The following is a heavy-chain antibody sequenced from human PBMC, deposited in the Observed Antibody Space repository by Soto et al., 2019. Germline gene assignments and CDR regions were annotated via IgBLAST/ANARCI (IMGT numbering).Heavy chain of an antibody. J-gene: IGHJ4*01. CDR2: ISSSSENI. CDR1: GFSFRDHS. Sequence: GGSLRLSCVGSGFSFRDHSMNWVRQPPGKGLQWISYISSSSENIYYADSVKGRFTVSRDNAKNTLFLQMNSLRDDDSAIYYCARWPKGRLVTGWGEGSLVTVSS. CDR3: ARWPKGRLVTG. V-gene: IGHV3-48*02. D-gene: IGHD2-21*02.